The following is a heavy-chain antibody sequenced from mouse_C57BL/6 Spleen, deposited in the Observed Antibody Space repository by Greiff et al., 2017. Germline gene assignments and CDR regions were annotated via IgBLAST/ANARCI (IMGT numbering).Heavy chain of an antibody. D-gene: IGHD1-1*01. CDR2: IYWDDDK. Sequence: QVTLKESGPGILQSSQTLSLTCSFSGFSLSTSGMGVSWIRQPSGKGLEWLAHIYWDDDKRYNPSLKSRLTISKDTSRNQVLLKITSVDTADTATYYCARRGDYYGDYFDYWGQGTTLTVSS. V-gene: IGHV8-12*01. CDR3: ARRGDYYGDYFDY. J-gene: IGHJ2*01. CDR1: GFSLSTSGMG.